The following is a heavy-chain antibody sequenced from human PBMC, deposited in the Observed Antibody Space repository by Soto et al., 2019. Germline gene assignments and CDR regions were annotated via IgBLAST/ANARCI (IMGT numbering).Heavy chain of an antibody. CDR3: ARHNNPHPYYFWSGYSDYYYGMDV. CDR1: GYSFTSYW. J-gene: IGHJ6*02. Sequence: GESLKISCKGSGYSFTSYWIGWVRQMPGKGLEWMGIIYPGDSDTRYSPSFQGQATISADKSISTAYLQWSSLKASDTAMYYCARHNNPHPYYFWSGYSDYYYGMDVRGQGTTVTVSS. V-gene: IGHV5-51*01. D-gene: IGHD3-3*01. CDR2: IYPGDSDT.